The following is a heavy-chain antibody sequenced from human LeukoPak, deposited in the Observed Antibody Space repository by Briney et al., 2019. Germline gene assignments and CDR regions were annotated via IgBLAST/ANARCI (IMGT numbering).Heavy chain of an antibody. Sequence: SSVKVSCKASGGTFSSYAISWVRQAPGQGLEWMGRIIPFFGTANYAQKFQGRVTITTDESTSTAYMELSSLRSEDTAGYYCARVNSGGYDPRNYYYYMDVWGKGTTVTVSS. V-gene: IGHV1-69*05. J-gene: IGHJ6*03. CDR3: ARVNSGGYDPRNYYYYMDV. CDR2: IIPFFGTA. D-gene: IGHD5-12*01. CDR1: GGTFSSYA.